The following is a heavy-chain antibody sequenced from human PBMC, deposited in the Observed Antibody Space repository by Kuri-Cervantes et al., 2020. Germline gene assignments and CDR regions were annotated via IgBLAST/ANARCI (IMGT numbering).Heavy chain of an antibody. CDR1: GFTFSSYG. J-gene: IGHJ5*02. D-gene: IGHD1-26*01. Sequence: ESLKISCAASGFTFSSYGMHWIRQAPGKGLEWIGSVSSGGTAYYNPSLKSRVIIFVDTSKRQFSLKMSSVTAADTAIYYCARGNYYNSGWAHWFDPWGQGALVTVSS. V-gene: IGHV4-59*05. CDR2: VSSGGTA. CDR3: ARGNYYNSGWAHWFDP.